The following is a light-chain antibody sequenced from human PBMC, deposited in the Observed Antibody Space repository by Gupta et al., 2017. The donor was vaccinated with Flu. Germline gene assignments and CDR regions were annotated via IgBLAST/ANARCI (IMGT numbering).Light chain of an antibody. Sequence: SSELTQDPAVSVALGQTVRITCQGDSLRSYYASWYQQKPGQAPVLVIYGKNNRPSGIPDRFSCSTSGNTASLTITGAQAEDEADYYCNSRASSGTQSEVLGGGTKLTVL. CDR2: GKN. CDR3: NSRASSGTQSEV. CDR1: SLRSYY. V-gene: IGLV3-19*01. J-gene: IGLJ2*01.